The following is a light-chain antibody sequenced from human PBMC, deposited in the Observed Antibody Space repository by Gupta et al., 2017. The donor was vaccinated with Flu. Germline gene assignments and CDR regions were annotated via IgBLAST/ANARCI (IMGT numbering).Light chain of an antibody. CDR2: WGS. CDR3: RQALQTPKS. V-gene: IGKV2-28*01. J-gene: IGKJ2*03. CDR1: QSLLHRNGYNY. Sequence: DIVMTQSPLSLPVTPGEPASISCRSSQSLLHRNGYNYLDWYLQKPGQSPQLLIYWGSNRAYGVPDRFSGSGSGTDFTLKISRGEAEDVGVYYCRQALQTPKSFGQGTKLEIK.